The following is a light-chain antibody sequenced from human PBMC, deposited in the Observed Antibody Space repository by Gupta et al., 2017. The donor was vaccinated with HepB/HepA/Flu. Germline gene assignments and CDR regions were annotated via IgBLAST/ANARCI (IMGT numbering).Light chain of an antibody. Sequence: QTVVTQEPSLTVSPGGSVTLTCASRTGAVNSCYYPHWVQQKPEQAPREVIYSKSNKHTWTPARFSGSPLGGKVALTLSGVQHEDEADYYCLLADGGAWVFGGGTKLTVL. CDR3: LLADGGAWV. V-gene: IGLV7-43*01. CDR2: SKS. J-gene: IGLJ2*01. CDR1: TGAVNSCYY.